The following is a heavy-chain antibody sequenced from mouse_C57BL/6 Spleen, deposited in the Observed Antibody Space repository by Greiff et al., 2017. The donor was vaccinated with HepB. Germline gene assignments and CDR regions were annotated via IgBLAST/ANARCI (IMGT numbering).Heavy chain of an antibody. CDR1: GYTFTSYW. J-gene: IGHJ3*01. V-gene: IGHV1-5*01. Sequence: EVQLQQSGTVLARPGASVKMSCKTSGYTFTSYWMHWVKQRPGQGLEWIGAIYPGNSDTSYNQKFKGKAKLTAVTSASTAYMELSSLTNEDSAVYYCSYDAKGAWFAYRGQGTLVTVSA. CDR2: IYPGNSDT. D-gene: IGHD2-3*01. CDR3: SYDAKGAWFAY.